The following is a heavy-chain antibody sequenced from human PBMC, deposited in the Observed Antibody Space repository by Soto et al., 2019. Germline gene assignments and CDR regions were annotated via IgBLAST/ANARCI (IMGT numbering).Heavy chain of an antibody. Sequence: SQTLSLTCAISGDSVSSNSATWNWIRQSPSRGLQWLGRTYYRSKWYHDYSESVKSRITINPDTSKNQFSLQLISVTPEDTAVYYCARSSTGSAYFDYWGKGTLVTVSS. J-gene: IGHJ4*02. CDR2: TYYRSKWYH. D-gene: IGHD2-2*01. CDR3: ARSSTGSAYFDY. V-gene: IGHV6-1*01. CDR1: GDSVSSNSAT.